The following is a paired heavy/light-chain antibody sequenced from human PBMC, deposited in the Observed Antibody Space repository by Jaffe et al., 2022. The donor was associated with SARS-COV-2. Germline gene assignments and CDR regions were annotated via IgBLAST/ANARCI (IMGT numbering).Light chain of an antibody. CDR1: SSDVGAYNY. J-gene: IGLJ1*01. CDR3: SSYTISSTYV. V-gene: IGLV2-14*01. Sequence: QSALTQPASVSGSPGQSITISCTGTSSDVGAYNYASWYQQHPGKAPKFLIYEVNNRPSGIPDRFSGSKSGNTASLTISGLQAEDEADYYCSSYTISSTYVFGTGTKVTVL. CDR2: EVN.
Heavy chain of an antibody. D-gene: IGHD3-10*01. Sequence: QVQLVESGGGVVLPGRSLRLSCAASGFTFSSYGMHWVRQAPGKGLEWVAVIWNDGTNKYYADSVKGRFTMSRDNSKNTLYLQMNSLRAEDTAVYYCARASYTYAVDYWGQGTLVTVSS. J-gene: IGHJ4*02. CDR3: ARASYTYAVDY. CDR2: IWNDGTNK. CDR1: GFTFSSYG. V-gene: IGHV3-33*01.